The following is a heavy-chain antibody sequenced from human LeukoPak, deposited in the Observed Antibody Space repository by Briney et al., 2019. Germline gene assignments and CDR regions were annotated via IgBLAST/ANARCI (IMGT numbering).Heavy chain of an antibody. V-gene: IGHV4-59*01. CDR3: ARAVAGMAFDI. CDR1: GGSISSYY. Sequence: KPSETLSLTCTVSGGSISSYYWSWIRQPPGKGLEWIGYIYYSGSTNYNPSLKSRVTISVDTSKNRFSLKLSSVTAADTAVYYCARAVAGMAFDIWGQGTMVTVSS. D-gene: IGHD6-19*01. J-gene: IGHJ3*02. CDR2: IYYSGST.